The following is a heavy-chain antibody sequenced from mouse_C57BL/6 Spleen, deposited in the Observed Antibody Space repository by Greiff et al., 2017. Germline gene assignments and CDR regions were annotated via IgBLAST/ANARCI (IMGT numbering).Heavy chain of an antibody. CDR1: GFTFSDYY. J-gene: IGHJ4*01. CDR3: ARVLEAMDY. V-gene: IGHV5-12*01. Sequence: EVKLVESGGGLVQPGGSLKLSCAASGFTFSDYYMYWVRQTPEKRLEWVAYISNGGGSTYYPDTVKGRFTISRDNAKNTLYLQMSRLKSEDTAMYYCARVLEAMDYWGQGTSVTVSS. CDR2: ISNGGGST.